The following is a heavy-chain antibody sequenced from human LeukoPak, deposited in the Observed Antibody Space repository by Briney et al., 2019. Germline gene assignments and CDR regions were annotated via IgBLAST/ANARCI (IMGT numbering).Heavy chain of an antibody. Sequence: GGSLRLSCAASGFTFSSYAMSWVRQAPGKGLEWVSAISGSGGSTYYADSVKGRFTISRDNSKNTLYPQMNSLRDEDTAVYYCARGLFEVTTDYWGQGTLVTVSS. CDR2: ISGSGGST. D-gene: IGHD4-17*01. V-gene: IGHV3-23*01. J-gene: IGHJ4*02. CDR3: ARGLFEVTTDY. CDR1: GFTFSSYA.